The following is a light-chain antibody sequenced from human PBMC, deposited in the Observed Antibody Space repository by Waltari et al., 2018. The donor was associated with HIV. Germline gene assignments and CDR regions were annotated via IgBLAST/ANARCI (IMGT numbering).Light chain of an antibody. CDR2: EVS. V-gene: IGLV2-23*02. J-gene: IGLJ2*01. CDR3: CSFAASSTLL. CDR1: TSHVGTYDF. Sequence: QSALTQPASVSGSPGQSITISCTGTTSHVGTYDFVSWLQQPPGKAPNLIIFEVSERPSGVSDRFSGSKSGSTASLTISGLQADDEADYYCCSFAASSTLLFGGGTRLTVL.